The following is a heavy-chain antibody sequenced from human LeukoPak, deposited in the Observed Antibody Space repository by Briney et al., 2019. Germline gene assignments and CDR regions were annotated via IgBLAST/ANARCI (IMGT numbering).Heavy chain of an antibody. CDR1: GGSISSYY. Sequence: SETLSLTCTVSGGSISSYYWSWIRQPPGKGLEWIGYIYYSGSTNYNPSLKSRVTISVDTSKNQFSLKLSSVTAADTAVYYCARVPAGDYGDPYYFDYWGQGTLVTVSS. CDR3: ARVPAGDYGDPYYFDY. J-gene: IGHJ4*02. CDR2: IYYSGST. D-gene: IGHD4-17*01. V-gene: IGHV4-59*01.